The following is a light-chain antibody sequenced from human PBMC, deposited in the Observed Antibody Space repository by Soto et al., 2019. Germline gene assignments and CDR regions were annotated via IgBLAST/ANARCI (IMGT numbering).Light chain of an antibody. CDR1: QSVSSTF. J-gene: IGKJ5*01. V-gene: IGKV3-20*01. CDR3: QQYGSSLIT. Sequence: EIVLTQSPGTLSLSPGERATLSCRASQSVSSTFLAWYQQKPGQAPRLLIYAESSRATGIPDRFSGSASGTDFTPTLSRLEPEDFAVYYCQQYGSSLITFGQGTRLENK. CDR2: AES.